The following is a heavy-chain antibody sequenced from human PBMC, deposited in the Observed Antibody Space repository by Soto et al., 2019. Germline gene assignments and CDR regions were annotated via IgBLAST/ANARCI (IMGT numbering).Heavy chain of an antibody. V-gene: IGHV4-59*01. CDR3: ARDKGYLADYFDY. CDR1: DGSISSYY. D-gene: IGHD2-15*01. Sequence: PSETLSLTCTVSDGSISSYYWSWIRQPPGKGLEWIGYIYYSGSTNYNPSLKSRVTISVDTSKNQFSLKLSSVTAADTAVYYCARDKGYLADYFDYWGQGTLVTVSS. CDR2: IYYSGST. J-gene: IGHJ4*02.